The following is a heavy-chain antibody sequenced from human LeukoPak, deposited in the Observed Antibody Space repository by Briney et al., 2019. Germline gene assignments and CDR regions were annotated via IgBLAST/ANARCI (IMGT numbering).Heavy chain of an antibody. D-gene: IGHD1-1*01. V-gene: IGHV4-38-2*02. J-gene: IGHJ4*02. CDR1: GSSISSNYY. Sequence: SETLSLTCTVSGSSISSNYYWDWIRQPPGKGLEWIGSLYHSGNTYYNPSLKSRDTISLDTSKNKFSLKLRSVTAADTAVYYCARSRGRLAQLDYWGQGTLVTVSS. CDR2: LYHSGNT. CDR3: ARSRGRLAQLDY.